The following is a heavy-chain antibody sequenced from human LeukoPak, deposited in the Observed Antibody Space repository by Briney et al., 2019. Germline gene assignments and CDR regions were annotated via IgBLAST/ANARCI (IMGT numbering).Heavy chain of an antibody. V-gene: IGHV1-2*02. CDR3: ARDEGRGLRWLFDP. D-gene: IGHD4-23*01. J-gene: IGHJ5*02. CDR2: INPNSGGT. Sequence: GASVKVSCKASGYTFSGYYMHWVRQAPGQGLEWMGWINPNSGGTNYAQKFQGRVTMTRDTSISTAYMELSRLRSDDTAVYYCARDEGRGLRWLFDPWGQGTLVTVSS. CDR1: GYTFSGYY.